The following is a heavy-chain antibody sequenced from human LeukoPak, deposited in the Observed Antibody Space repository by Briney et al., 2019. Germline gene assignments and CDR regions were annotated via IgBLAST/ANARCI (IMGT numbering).Heavy chain of an antibody. V-gene: IGHV4-4*07. Sequence: SETRSLTCTVSAGSINSEYGGWIRQPAGKGLEWIGRIYTTGSPNYNPSLKSRVTISVDTSKNQFSLKLTSVTAADTAMYYCARAGYTISYYSLDYWGQGTLVTVSS. D-gene: IGHD1-26*01. CDR2: IYTTGSP. CDR1: AGSINSEY. J-gene: IGHJ4*02. CDR3: ARAGYTISYYSLDY.